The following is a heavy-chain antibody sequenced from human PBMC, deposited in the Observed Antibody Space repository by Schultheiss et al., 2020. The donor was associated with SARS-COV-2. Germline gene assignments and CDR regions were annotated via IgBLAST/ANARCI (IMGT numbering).Heavy chain of an antibody. CDR3: ARDFGIAAAGTDYYYGMDV. Sequence: SETLSLTCTVSGGSISSYYWSWIRQPPGKGLEWIGYIYYSGSTNYNPSLKSRVTISVDTSKNQFSLKLSSVTAADTAVYYCARDFGIAAAGTDYYYGMDVWGQGTTVTVSS. J-gene: IGHJ6*02. CDR2: IYYSGST. V-gene: IGHV4-59*01. CDR1: GGSISSYY. D-gene: IGHD6-13*01.